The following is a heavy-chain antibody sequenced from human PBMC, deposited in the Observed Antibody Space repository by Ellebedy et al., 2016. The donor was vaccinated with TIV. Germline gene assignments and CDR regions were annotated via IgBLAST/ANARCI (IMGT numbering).Heavy chain of an antibody. CDR3: ARRGNYLGDAFDI. Sequence: GESLKISXAASGFTFNFYSMNWVRQAAGKGLEWISYIVGTGTTTYYADSVKGRFTISRDNAKNSLYLQMNSLRDEDTAVYYCARRGNYLGDAFDIWGQGAMVIVSS. D-gene: IGHD1-26*01. J-gene: IGHJ3*02. V-gene: IGHV3-48*02. CDR2: IVGTGTTT. CDR1: GFTFNFYS.